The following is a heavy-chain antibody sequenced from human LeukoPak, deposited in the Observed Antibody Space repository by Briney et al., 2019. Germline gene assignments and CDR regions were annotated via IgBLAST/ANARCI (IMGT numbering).Heavy chain of an antibody. J-gene: IGHJ6*02. CDR1: GGSISSGGYY. V-gene: IGHV4-31*03. Sequence: SQTLSLTRTVSGGSISSGGYYWSWIRQHPGKGLEWIGYIYYSGSTYYNPSLKSRVTISVDTSKNQFSLKLSSVTAADTAVYYCARDILTGYPVWGQGTTVTVSS. D-gene: IGHD3-9*01. CDR3: ARDILTGYPV. CDR2: IYYSGST.